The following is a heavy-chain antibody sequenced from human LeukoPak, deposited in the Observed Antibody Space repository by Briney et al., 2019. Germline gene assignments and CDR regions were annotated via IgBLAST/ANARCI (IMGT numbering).Heavy chain of an antibody. J-gene: IGHJ4*02. CDR2: ISPYNGNT. CDR1: GYIFTAYY. CDR3: ARSAFGYSGYDFSADY. V-gene: IGHV1-18*04. Sequence: ASVKVSCKASGYIFTAYYIHWVRQAPGQGLEWMGWISPYNGNTKYLQKLQGRVTMTTDTSTSTAYMEVRSLRSDDTAVYYCARSAFGYSGYDFSADYWGQGTLVTVSS. D-gene: IGHD5-12*01.